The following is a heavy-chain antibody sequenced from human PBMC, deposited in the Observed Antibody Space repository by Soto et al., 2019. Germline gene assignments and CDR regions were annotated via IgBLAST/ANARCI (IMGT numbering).Heavy chain of an antibody. CDR1: GGSISSSSYY. J-gene: IGHJ6*02. CDR3: ARLGYGSGSYYVKPYYYYYGMDV. V-gene: IGHV4-39*01. D-gene: IGHD3-10*01. Sequence: SETLSLTCTVSGGSISSSSYYWGWIRQPPGKGLEWIGSIYYSGSTYYNPSLKSRVTISVDTSKNQFSLKLSSVTAADTAVYYCARLGYGSGSYYVKPYYYYYGMDVWGQGTTVT. CDR2: IYYSGST.